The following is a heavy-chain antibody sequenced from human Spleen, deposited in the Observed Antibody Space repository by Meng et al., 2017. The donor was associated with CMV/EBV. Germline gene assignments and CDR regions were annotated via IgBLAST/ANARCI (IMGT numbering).Heavy chain of an antibody. CDR1: GYTFTGYY. CDR3: ARDARFPSYTSGLHY. D-gene: IGHD6-19*01. V-gene: IGHV1-69*10. CDR2: IIPIIGVA. Sequence: SVKVSCKASGYTFTGYYMHWVRQAPGQGLEWMGGIIPIIGVANYAQQFQGRLTITADRSTDTAYMELSSLTSDDTAVYFWARDARFPSYTSGLHYWGQGTLVTVSS. J-gene: IGHJ4*02.